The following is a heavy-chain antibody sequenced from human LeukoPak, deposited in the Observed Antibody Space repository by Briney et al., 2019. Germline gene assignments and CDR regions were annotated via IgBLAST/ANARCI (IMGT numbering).Heavy chain of an antibody. CDR1: GFTFSSYC. V-gene: IGHV3-48*02. CDR3: AGGYSSSWYSPYFDY. J-gene: IGHJ4*02. Sequence: GGSLRLSCAASGFTFSSYCMNWVRQAPGKGLEWVSYISSSSSTIYYADSVKGRFTISRDNAKNSMYLQMNSLRDEDTAVYYCAGGYSSSWYSPYFDYWGQGTLVTVSS. D-gene: IGHD6-13*01. CDR2: ISSSSSTI.